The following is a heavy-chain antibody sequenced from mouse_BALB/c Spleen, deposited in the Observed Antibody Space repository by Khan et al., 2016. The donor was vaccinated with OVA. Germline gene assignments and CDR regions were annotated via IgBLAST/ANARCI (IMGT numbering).Heavy chain of an antibody. D-gene: IGHD1-1*01. V-gene: IGHV5-6*01. CDR2: ISSGGHYT. Sequence: EVELVESGGDLVKTGGSLKLSCAASGFTFSTYGMSWVRQTPDKRLEWVATISSGGHYTYYIDSVKGRFTLSRDNAQNILYMQMTRLRAEDTAMYYCARLAYYYKSEGFAYWGQGTLVTVSA. CDR1: GFTFSTYG. J-gene: IGHJ3*01. CDR3: ARLAYYYKSEGFAY.